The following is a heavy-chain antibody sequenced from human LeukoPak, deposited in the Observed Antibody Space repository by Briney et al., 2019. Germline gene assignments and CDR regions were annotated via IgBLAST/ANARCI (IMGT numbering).Heavy chain of an antibody. CDR1: GGSFSGYC. V-gene: IGHV4-34*01. Sequence: PSETLSLTCAVYGGSFSGYCWSWIRQPPGKGLEWVGVIRHSGSTNYNPSLKSRVTISVDASKDQFSLKLSSVNAADTAVYDCARGFRYYGSGDRRYYYYMDVWGKGTTVTVSS. CDR3: ARGFRYYGSGDRRYYYYMDV. D-gene: IGHD3-10*01. CDR2: IRHSGST. J-gene: IGHJ6*03.